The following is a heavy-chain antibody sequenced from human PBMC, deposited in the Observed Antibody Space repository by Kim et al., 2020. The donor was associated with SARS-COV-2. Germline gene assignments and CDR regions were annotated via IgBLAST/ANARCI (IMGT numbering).Heavy chain of an antibody. CDR3: ARAGCYAGNFDR. V-gene: IGHV4-59*01. D-gene: IGHD2-15*01. CDR1: GGSLSSYY. J-gene: IGHJ4*02. Sequence: SETLSLTCTVSGGSLSSYYWNWIRQPPGKGLEWIGYMSYLGTTNYDPSLKSRVTISLDTSKNEFSLNLKSVTPADTAVYYCARAGCYAGNFDRWGQGILVTVSS. CDR2: MSYLGTT.